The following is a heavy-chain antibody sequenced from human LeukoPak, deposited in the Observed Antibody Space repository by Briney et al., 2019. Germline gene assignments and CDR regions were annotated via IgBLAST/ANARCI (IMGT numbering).Heavy chain of an antibody. CDR2: ISAYNSNT. Sequence: ASVKVSCKASGYTFTKYDINWVRQAPGQGLEWMGSISAYNSNTNYAQKLQGRVTITTDTSTSTVYMELRSLRSDDTAVYYCARVGYCSSISCYFYFDYWGQGTLVTVSS. J-gene: IGHJ4*02. CDR1: GYTFTKYD. V-gene: IGHV1-18*01. D-gene: IGHD2-2*01. CDR3: ARVGYCSSISCYFYFDY.